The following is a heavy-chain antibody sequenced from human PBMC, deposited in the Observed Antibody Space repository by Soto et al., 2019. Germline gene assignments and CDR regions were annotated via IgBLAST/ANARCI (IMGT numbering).Heavy chain of an antibody. D-gene: IGHD1-7*01. Sequence: SVKVSCKASGGTFSSYAISWVRQAPGQGLEWMGGIIPIFGTANYAQKFQGRVTITADKSTSTAYMELSSLRSEDTAVYYCARFWNYGNYYYGMDVWGQGTTVTVSS. CDR2: IIPIFGTA. CDR3: ARFWNYGNYYYGMDV. CDR1: GGTFSSYA. V-gene: IGHV1-69*06. J-gene: IGHJ6*02.